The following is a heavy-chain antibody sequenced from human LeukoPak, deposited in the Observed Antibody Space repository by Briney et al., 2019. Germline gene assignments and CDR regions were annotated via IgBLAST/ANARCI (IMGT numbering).Heavy chain of an antibody. CDR3: ARDYDHYFDY. J-gene: IGHJ4*02. CDR2: IWYDGSKK. D-gene: IGHD3-16*01. Sequence: SRGSLRLSCAASGFTFSNYVMHWVRQAPRQGLVWGAVIWYDGSKKYYADSVKGRFTISRDNSMNTLYLQMNSLRAEDTAVYYCARDYDHYFDYWGQGTLVTVSS. CDR1: GFTFSNYV. V-gene: IGHV3-33*01.